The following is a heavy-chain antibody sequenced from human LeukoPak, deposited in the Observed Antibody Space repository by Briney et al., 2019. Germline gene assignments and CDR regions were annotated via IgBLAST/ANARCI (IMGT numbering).Heavy chain of an antibody. CDR2: ISSSGDTI. D-gene: IGHD2-21*02. CDR1: GFTLTDYY. V-gene: IGHV3-11*04. CDR3: ARDGYQVVTAFDY. Sequence: PGGSLRLSCAASGFTLTDYYMSWIRQAPGKGLEWVSYISSSGDTIYYADSVKGRFTISRDNAKNSLYLQMNSLRAEDTAVYYCARDGYQVVTAFDYWGQGTLVTVSS. J-gene: IGHJ4*02.